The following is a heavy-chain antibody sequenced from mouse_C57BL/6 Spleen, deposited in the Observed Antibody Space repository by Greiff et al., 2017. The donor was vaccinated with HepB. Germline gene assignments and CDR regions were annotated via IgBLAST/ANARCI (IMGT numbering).Heavy chain of an antibody. V-gene: IGHV1-37*01. J-gene: IGHJ1*03. Sequence: VQLQQSGPELVKPGASVKISCKASGYSFTGYFMNWVKQSHGKSLEWIGRINPYNGDTFYNQKFKGKATLTVDKSSSTAHMELLSLTSEDVAVYYWARGRYYGSSYSYWYFDVWGTGTTVTVSS. D-gene: IGHD1-1*01. CDR2: INPYNGDT. CDR3: ARGRYYGSSYSYWYFDV. CDR1: GYSFTGYF.